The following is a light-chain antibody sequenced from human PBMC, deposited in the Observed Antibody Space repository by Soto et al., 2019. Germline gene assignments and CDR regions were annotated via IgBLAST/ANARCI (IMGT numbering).Light chain of an antibody. Sequence: EIVLTQSPGTLSLSPGERATLSCRASQSVSSSYLAWYQQKPGQAPRLLIYGASSRATGIPDRISGSGSGTDFTLTISRLEPEDFAVYYCQQYGSSVTFGQGTKVDIK. CDR3: QQYGSSVT. V-gene: IGKV3-20*01. CDR2: GAS. J-gene: IGKJ1*01. CDR1: QSVSSSY.